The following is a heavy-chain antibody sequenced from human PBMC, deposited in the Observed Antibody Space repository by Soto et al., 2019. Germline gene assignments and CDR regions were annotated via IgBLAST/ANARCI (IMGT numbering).Heavy chain of an antibody. V-gene: IGHV3-23*01. D-gene: IGHD3-9*01. J-gene: IGHJ4*02. CDR2: ISGSGGST. Sequence: EVQLLESGGGLVQPGGSLRLSCAASGFTFSSYAMSWVRQAPGKGLEWVSAISGSGGSTYYADSVKGPFTISRDNSKNMVYLQMISLVAEVTAVCYCARDRGSYDILTGCYLWGQGTLVTVSS. CDR3: ARDRGSYDILTGCYL. CDR1: GFTFSSYA.